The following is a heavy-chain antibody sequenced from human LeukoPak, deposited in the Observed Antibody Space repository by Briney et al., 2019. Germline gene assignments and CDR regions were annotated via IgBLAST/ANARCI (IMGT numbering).Heavy chain of an antibody. V-gene: IGHV1-3*01. J-gene: IGHJ5*02. Sequence: ASVKVSCKASGYTFTRHAIHWVRQAPGQRLEWMGWINAGNGDTKYSQKFQGRVTFTGDASASTAYMELSSLKSEDTAVYYCATVTRGTTLDHWGQGTLVTVSS. CDR3: ATVTRGTTLDH. CDR1: GYTFTRHA. CDR2: INAGNGDT. D-gene: IGHD4-23*01.